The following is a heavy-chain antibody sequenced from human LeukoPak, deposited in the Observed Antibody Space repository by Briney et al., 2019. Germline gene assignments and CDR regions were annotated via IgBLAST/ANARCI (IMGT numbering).Heavy chain of an antibody. CDR2: ISWNDDE. Sequence: SGPTLVNPTQTLTLTCTFSGFSLTSSGVGVGWIRQPPGKALEWLALISWNDDERYSPSLQSRLTITKDTSKNQVVLTMTNMDPGDTATYYCAHSPRDSSGYLYYFYYWGQGTLVTVSS. J-gene: IGHJ4*02. V-gene: IGHV2-5*01. CDR3: AHSPRDSSGYLYYFYY. CDR1: GFSLTSSGVG. D-gene: IGHD3-22*01.